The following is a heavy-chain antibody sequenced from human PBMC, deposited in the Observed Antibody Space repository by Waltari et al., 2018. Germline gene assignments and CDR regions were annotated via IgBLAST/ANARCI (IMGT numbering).Heavy chain of an antibody. D-gene: IGHD6-13*01. J-gene: IGHJ4*02. CDR2: ISGSGGST. CDR1: GFTFSSYA. Sequence: EVQLLESGGGLVQPGGSLRLSCAASGFTFSSYAMSWVRQAPGKGLEWVSAISGSGGSTYYADSVKGRFTISRDNSKNTLYLQMNSLRAEDTAVYYCAKDLIAAAGSSYYFDYWGQGTLVTVSS. V-gene: IGHV3-23*01. CDR3: AKDLIAAAGSSYYFDY.